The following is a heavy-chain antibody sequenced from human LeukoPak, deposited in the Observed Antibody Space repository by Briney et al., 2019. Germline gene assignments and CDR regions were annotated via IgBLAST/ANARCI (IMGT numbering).Heavy chain of an antibody. CDR1: GFTFSSYG. V-gene: IGHV3-30*02. CDR2: IRYDGSNK. Sequence: TGGSLRLSCAASGFTFSSYGMHWVRQAPGKGLEWVAFIRYDGSNKYYADSVKGRFTISRDNSKNTLYLQMNSLRAEDTAVYYCAKEWDVATDAFDIWGQGTMVTVSS. CDR3: AKEWDVATDAFDI. D-gene: IGHD1-26*01. J-gene: IGHJ3*02.